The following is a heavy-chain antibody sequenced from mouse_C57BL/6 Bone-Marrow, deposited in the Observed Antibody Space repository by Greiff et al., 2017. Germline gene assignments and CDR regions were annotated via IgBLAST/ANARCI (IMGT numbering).Heavy chain of an antibody. CDR3: TSYGCFDY. V-gene: IGHV14-4*01. D-gene: IGHD2-2*01. CDR2: IDPENGDT. J-gene: IGHJ2*01. CDR1: GFNIKDDY. Sequence: EVQVVESGAELVRPGASVTLSCTASGFNIKDDYMHWVKQRPEQGLEWIGWIDPENGDTEYASKFQGKATITADTSSNTAYLQLSSLTSEDTAVYYCTSYGCFDYWGQGTTLTVSS.